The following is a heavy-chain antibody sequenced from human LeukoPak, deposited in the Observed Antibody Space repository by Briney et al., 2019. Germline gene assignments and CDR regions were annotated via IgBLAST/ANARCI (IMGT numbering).Heavy chain of an antibody. CDR1: GGSISSGDYY. CDR2: IYYSGST. Sequence: SETLSLTCTVSGGSISSGDYYWSWIRQPPGKGLEWIGYIYYSGSTYYNPSLKSRVTISVDTSKNQFSLKLSSVTAADTAVYYCARADGDYWDAFDIWGQGTMVTVSS. D-gene: IGHD4-17*01. V-gene: IGHV4-30-4*01. CDR3: ARADGDYWDAFDI. J-gene: IGHJ3*02.